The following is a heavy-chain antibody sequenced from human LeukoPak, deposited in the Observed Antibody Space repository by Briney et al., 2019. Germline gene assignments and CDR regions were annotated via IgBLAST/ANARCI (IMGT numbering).Heavy chain of an antibody. CDR3: ARQAPVGTDFDY. D-gene: IGHD1-26*01. CDR1: GGSISSYY. J-gene: IGHJ4*02. CDR2: IYYSGGT. Sequence: KPSETLSLTCTVSGGSISSYYWSWIRQPPGKGLEWIGYIYYSGGTNYNPSLKSRVTISVDTSKNQFSLKLSSVTAADTAVYYCARQAPVGTDFDYWGQGTLVTVSS. V-gene: IGHV4-59*08.